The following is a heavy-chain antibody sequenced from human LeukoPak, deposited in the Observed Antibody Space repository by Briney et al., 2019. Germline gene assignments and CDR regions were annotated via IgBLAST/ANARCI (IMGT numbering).Heavy chain of an antibody. CDR2: ISRSSSYM. D-gene: IGHD1-26*01. V-gene: IGHV3-21*01. Sequence: PGGSLRLSCAASGFTLSSYSMNRVRQAPGKGLEWVSSISRSSSYMYYADSVKGRFTISRDNAKNSLYLQMNSLRAEDTAVYYCARGAKWAYYFDYWGQGTLVTVSS. CDR1: GFTLSSYS. CDR3: ARGAKWAYYFDY. J-gene: IGHJ4*02.